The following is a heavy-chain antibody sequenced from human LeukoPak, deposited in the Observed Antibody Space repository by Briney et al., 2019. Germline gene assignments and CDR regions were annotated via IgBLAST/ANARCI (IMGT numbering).Heavy chain of an antibody. CDR1: GGTFSSYA. V-gene: IGHV1-69*06. CDR2: IIPIFGTA. D-gene: IGHD4-11*01. Sequence: ASVKVSCKASGGTFSSYAISWVRQAPGQGLEWMGGIIPIFGTANYARKFQGRVTITADKSTSTAYMELSSLRSEDTAVYYCARAPYSNYDAFDIWGQGTMVTVSS. J-gene: IGHJ3*02. CDR3: ARAPYSNYDAFDI.